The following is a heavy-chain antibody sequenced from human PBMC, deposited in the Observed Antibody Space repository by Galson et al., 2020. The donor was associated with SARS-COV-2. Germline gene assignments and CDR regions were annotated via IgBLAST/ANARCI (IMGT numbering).Heavy chain of an antibody. J-gene: IGHJ4*02. Sequence: SVKVSCSASGFTFTSSLMQLLLQARGQRPEWIGWIVVSSGNTDYAQKFQERVIISRDMSTDTVDLELSSLRSEDTAVSYCAANRYAGSGSSPDCWGRGTLVTVSS. V-gene: IGHV1-58*02. CDR2: IVVSSGNT. CDR3: AANRYAGSGSSPDC. D-gene: IGHD3-10*01. CDR1: GFTFTSSL.